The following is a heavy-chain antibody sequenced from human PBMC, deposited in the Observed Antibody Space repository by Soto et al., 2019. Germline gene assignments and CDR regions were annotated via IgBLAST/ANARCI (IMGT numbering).Heavy chain of an antibody. CDR2: MNPNRGNT. V-gene: IGHV1-8*01. CDR3: ARELYSSVRFDP. J-gene: IGHJ5*02. D-gene: IGHD6-25*01. CDR1: GYTFTSYD. Sequence: ASVKVSCKASGYTFTSYDINWVRQATGQGLEWMGWMNPNRGNTGYAQKFQGRVAMSRNPSISTAYLVLGSLRSEDSSVYYCARELYSSVRFDPWGQGTLVTVSS.